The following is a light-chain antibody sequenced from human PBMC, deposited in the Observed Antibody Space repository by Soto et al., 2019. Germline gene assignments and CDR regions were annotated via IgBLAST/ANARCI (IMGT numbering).Light chain of an antibody. CDR2: DAS. Sequence: SMLTQSPATLSLSAGERATLSCRASQSVRSYLAWYQKKPGQAPRLLLYDASNRAPGIPARFSGSGSGTDLTLTISSLETDDFAVYYCQQRSSWPRITFGQGTRLEIK. CDR1: QSVRSY. CDR3: QQRSSWPRIT. J-gene: IGKJ5*01. V-gene: IGKV3-11*01.